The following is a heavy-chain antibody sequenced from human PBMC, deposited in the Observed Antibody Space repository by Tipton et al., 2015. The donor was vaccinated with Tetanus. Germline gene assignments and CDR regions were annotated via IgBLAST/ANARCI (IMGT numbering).Heavy chain of an antibody. CDR2: ISSSSYI. J-gene: IGHJ3*02. Sequence: SLRLSCAASGFTFSSYSMNWVRQAPGKGLEWVSSISSSSYIYYADSVRGRFTISRDNAKNSLYLQMNSLRAEDTAEYYCARAIGYYDSSGYYFYDAFNIWGQGTMVTVSS. D-gene: IGHD3-22*01. CDR3: ARAIGYYDSSGYYFYDAFNI. CDR1: GFTFSSYS. V-gene: IGHV3-21*01.